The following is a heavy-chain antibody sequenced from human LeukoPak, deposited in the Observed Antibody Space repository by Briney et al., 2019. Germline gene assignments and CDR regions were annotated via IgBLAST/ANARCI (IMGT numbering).Heavy chain of an antibody. Sequence: SETLSLTCTVSGGSISSYYWSWIRQPPGKGLEWIGYIYYSGSTNYNPSLKSRVTISVDTSKNQFSLKLSSVTAADTAVDYCGRETYSSSFDYWGQGTLVTVSS. CDR3: GRETYSSSFDY. D-gene: IGHD6-13*01. V-gene: IGHV4-59*01. CDR1: GGSISSYY. CDR2: IYYSGST. J-gene: IGHJ4*02.